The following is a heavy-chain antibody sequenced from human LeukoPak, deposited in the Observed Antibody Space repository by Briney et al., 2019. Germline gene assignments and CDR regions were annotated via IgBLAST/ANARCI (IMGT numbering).Heavy chain of an antibody. CDR3: ASGTYSGYDFDY. Sequence: GGSLRLSCAASGFTVSSNYMSWVRQAPGKGLEWVSVICSGDSTYYADSVKGRFTISRDNSKNTLYLQMNSLRAEDTAVYYCASGTYSGYDFDYWGQETLVTVSS. CDR2: ICSGDST. CDR1: GFTVSSNY. D-gene: IGHD5-12*01. V-gene: IGHV3-66*02. J-gene: IGHJ4*02.